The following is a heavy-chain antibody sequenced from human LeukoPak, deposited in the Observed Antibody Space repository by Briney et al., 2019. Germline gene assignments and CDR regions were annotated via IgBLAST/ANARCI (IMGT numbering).Heavy chain of an antibody. CDR3: AKDRVTMIVVAPPLSQH. Sequence: GGSLRLSCAASGFTFSSYGMHWVRQAPGKGLEWVAVISYDGSNKYYADSVKGRFTISRDNSKNTLYLQMNSLRAEDTAVYYCAKDRVTMIVVAPPLSQHWGQGTLVTVSS. V-gene: IGHV3-30*18. CDR2: ISYDGSNK. D-gene: IGHD3-22*01. J-gene: IGHJ1*01. CDR1: GFTFSSYG.